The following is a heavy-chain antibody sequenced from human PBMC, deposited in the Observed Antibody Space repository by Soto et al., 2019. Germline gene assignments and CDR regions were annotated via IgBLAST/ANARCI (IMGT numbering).Heavy chain of an antibody. V-gene: IGHV3-23*01. D-gene: IGHD3-10*02. CDR1: GFTFSSYA. Sequence: GGSLRLSCAASGFTFSSYAMSWVRQAPGKGLEWVSAISGSGGSTYYADSVKGRFTISRDNSKNTLYLQMNSLRAEDTAVYYCAKSLFGELLTDLAFDIWGQGTMVTVSS. J-gene: IGHJ3*02. CDR3: AKSLFGELLTDLAFDI. CDR2: ISGSGGST.